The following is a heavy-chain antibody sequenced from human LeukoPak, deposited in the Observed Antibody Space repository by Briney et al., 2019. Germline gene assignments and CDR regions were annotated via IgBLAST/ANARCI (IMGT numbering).Heavy chain of an antibody. Sequence: SQTLSLTCTVSDGSISSGAYFWSSIRQQPGKGLEWIGFIYYSGTTYYNPSLKSRLTLSKDTSKNHFSLTLSSVTAADTAAYYCARTHGSGGDYFDYCGQGTLVTVSS. V-gene: IGHV4-31*03. D-gene: IGHD5-12*01. J-gene: IGHJ4*02. CDR3: ARTHGSGGDYFDY. CDR1: DGSISSGAYF. CDR2: IYYSGTT.